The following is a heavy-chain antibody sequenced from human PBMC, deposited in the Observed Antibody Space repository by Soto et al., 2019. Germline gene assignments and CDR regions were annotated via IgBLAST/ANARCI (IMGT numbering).Heavy chain of an antibody. CDR2: IYYSGST. CDR3: ASGCHYYYYGMDV. V-gene: IGHV4-30-4*01. Sequence: PSETLSLTCTVSGGSISSGDYYWSWIRQPPGKGLEWIGYIYYSGSTYYNPSLKSRVTISVDTSKNQFSLKLSSVTAADTAVYYCASGCHYYYYGMDVWGQGTTVTVSS. J-gene: IGHJ6*02. CDR1: GGSISSGDYY.